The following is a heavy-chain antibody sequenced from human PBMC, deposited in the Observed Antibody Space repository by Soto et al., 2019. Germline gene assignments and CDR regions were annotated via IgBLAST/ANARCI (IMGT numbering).Heavy chain of an antibody. D-gene: IGHD3-16*02. CDR2: ISGSGSTI. CDR1: GFTFSSYE. Sequence: LRLSCAASGFTFSSYEMIWVRQAPGKGLEWVSYISGSGSTIHYADSVKGRFTISRNNAKNSLYLQMNSLRAEDTAVYYCARESQSFIEYFRHWGQGTLVTVSS. CDR3: ARESQSFIEYFRH. V-gene: IGHV3-48*03. J-gene: IGHJ1*01.